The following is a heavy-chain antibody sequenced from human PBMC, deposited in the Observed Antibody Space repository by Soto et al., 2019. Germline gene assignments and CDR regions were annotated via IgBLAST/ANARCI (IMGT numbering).Heavy chain of an antibody. J-gene: IGHJ4*02. V-gene: IGHV1-18*01. CDR2: ISAYNGNT. CDR3: ARASLDFWSGYYYFDY. CDR1: GYTFTSYG. Sequence: VASVKVSCKASGYTFTSYGISWVRQAPGQGLEWMGWISAYNGNTNYAQKLQGRVTMTTDTSTSTAYMELRSLRSDDTAVYYCARASLDFWSGYYYFDYWGQGTLVTVSS. D-gene: IGHD3-3*01.